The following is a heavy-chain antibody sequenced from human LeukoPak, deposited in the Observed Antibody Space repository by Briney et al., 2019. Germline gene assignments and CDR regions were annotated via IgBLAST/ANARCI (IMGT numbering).Heavy chain of an antibody. CDR3: ASGDGYLQPY. D-gene: IGHD2-21*01. CDR1: GFSVSGKF. Sequence: EGSLRLSCAASGFSVSGKFMSWVRQAPGKGLEWVSIIHYDGKIRYAGSVGGRFTIYRDDSENTLFLQMNSLRVDDTAVYFCASGDGYLQPYWGQGTLVTVSS. CDR2: IHYDGKI. V-gene: IGHV3-53*01. J-gene: IGHJ4*02.